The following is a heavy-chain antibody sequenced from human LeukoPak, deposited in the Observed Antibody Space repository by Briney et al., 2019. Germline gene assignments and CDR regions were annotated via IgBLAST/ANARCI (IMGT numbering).Heavy chain of an antibody. CDR2: INARGDT. V-gene: IGHV4-34*01. Sequence: SETLSLTCAVYGWSFNDYYWNWIRQPPGKGLEWIGEINARGDTNYNPSLKSRVNISVDTSKNQFSLKLSSMTAADTAVYYCARHFSLGAFDIWGQGTMVSVSS. CDR3: ARHFSLGAFDI. D-gene: IGHD3-3*02. J-gene: IGHJ3*02. CDR1: GWSFNDYY.